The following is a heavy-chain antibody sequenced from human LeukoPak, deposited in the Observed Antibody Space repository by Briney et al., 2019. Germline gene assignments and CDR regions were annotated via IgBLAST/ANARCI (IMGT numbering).Heavy chain of an antibody. CDR1: GGSINSATYY. Sequence: PSQTLSLTCTVSGGSINSATYYWTWIRQPAGKGLEWIGRIYTSGSTNYNPSLKSRVTISVDTSKNQFSLKLSSVTAADTAVYYCARGDSGSYPRGRYYYYYMDVWGKGTTVTVSS. J-gene: IGHJ6*03. CDR2: IYTSGST. CDR3: ARGDSGSYPRGRYYYYYMDV. V-gene: IGHV4-61*02. D-gene: IGHD1-26*01.